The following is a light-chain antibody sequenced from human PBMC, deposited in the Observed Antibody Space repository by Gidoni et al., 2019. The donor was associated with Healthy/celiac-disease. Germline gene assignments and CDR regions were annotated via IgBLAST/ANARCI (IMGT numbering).Light chain of an antibody. CDR2: AAS. CDR3: QQLNSYPPRLT. CDR1: QGISSY. J-gene: IGKJ4*01. Sequence: DIQLTQSPSFLSASVGDRVTITCWASQGISSYLAWYQQKPGKAPKLLIYAASTLQSGVPSRFSGSGSGTEFTLTISSLQPEDFATYYCQQLNSYPPRLTFGGGTKVEIK. V-gene: IGKV1-9*01.